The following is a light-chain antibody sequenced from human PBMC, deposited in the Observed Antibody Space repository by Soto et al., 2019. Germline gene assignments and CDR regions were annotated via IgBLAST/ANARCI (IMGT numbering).Light chain of an antibody. Sequence: LVLTQSPGTLSLSPGERATLSCRASQRMSSNYLAWYQQKPGQAPRLLIYGTSSRATGIPDRFSGSGSGTDFTLTISRLEPEDGAVYYCQQYGTLPPRYTFGQGTKLEIK. CDR1: QRMSSNY. CDR3: QQYGTLPPRYT. J-gene: IGKJ2*01. CDR2: GTS. V-gene: IGKV3-20*01.